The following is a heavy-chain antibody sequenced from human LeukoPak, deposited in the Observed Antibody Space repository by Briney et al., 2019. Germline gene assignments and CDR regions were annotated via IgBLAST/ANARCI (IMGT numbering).Heavy chain of an antibody. CDR1: GGSIRNYY. V-gene: IGHV4-59*01. CDR2: ISYSGRT. D-gene: IGHD2-15*01. J-gene: IGHJ5*02. CDR3: ARGHDGVVGWFAP. Sequence: PSETLSLTCTVSGGSIRNYYWIRIRQPPGKGLEWIGHISYSGRTNYNPSLNSRVTMSVDMSNNQFSLKVTSVNAADTAVYYCARGHDGVVGWFAPWGRGTLVTVSS.